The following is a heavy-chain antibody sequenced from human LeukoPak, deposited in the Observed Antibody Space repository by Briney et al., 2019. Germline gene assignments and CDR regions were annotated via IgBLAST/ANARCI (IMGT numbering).Heavy chain of an antibody. CDR2: LYSTGTT. Sequence: GGSLRLSCAASTFTVSSSNMTWVRQAPGKGLELVSVLYSTGTTFYADFVKGRFTISRDNSKNTLYLQMNSLRAEDTPVYYCAGLPAYYYDTSGFYFDYWGQGTLVTVSS. CDR3: AGLPAYYYDTSGFYFDY. D-gene: IGHD3-22*01. CDR1: TFTVSSSN. J-gene: IGHJ4*02. V-gene: IGHV3-66*04.